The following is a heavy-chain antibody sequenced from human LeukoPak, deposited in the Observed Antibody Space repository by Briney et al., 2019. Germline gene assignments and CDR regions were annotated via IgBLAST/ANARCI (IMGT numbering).Heavy chain of an antibody. Sequence: SETLSLTCAVYGGSFSGYYWSWIRQPPGKGLEWIGEINHSGSTNYNPSLKSRVTIPVDTSKNQFSLKLSSVTAADTAVYYCALLYGSGSYYNLRGDYWGQGTLVTVSS. D-gene: IGHD3-10*01. CDR1: GGSFSGYY. V-gene: IGHV4-34*01. CDR2: INHSGST. CDR3: ALLYGSGSYYNLRGDY. J-gene: IGHJ4*02.